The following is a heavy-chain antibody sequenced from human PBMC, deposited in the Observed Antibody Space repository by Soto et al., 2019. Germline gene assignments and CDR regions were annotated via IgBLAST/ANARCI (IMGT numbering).Heavy chain of an antibody. Sequence: SETLSLTRSVSGGSVRTGSYHWSWIRQPPGKGLEWIGFIPNNGSPDYNPSLKSRVVVSIDRSKNQFSLKVNSVTAADTAVYFCPRIRWGGDSWGQGTLVTVSS. CDR1: GGSVRTGSYH. CDR3: PRIRWGGDS. CDR2: IPNNGSP. D-gene: IGHD7-27*01. V-gene: IGHV4-61*01. J-gene: IGHJ4*02.